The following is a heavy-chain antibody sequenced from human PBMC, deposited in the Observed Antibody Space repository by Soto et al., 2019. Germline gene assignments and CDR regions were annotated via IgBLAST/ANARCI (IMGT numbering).Heavy chain of an antibody. J-gene: IGHJ6*02. CDR2: INAGNGNT. Sequence: QVQLVQSGAEVKKPGASVKVSCKASGYTFTSYAMHWVRQAPGQSLEWMGWINAGNGNTKYSQKFQGRVTITRDTSASTAYMELSSLRSEDTAVYYCARRVRRWYLYGMDVWGQGTTVTVSS. CDR3: ARRVRRWYLYGMDV. D-gene: IGHD6-13*01. V-gene: IGHV1-3*01. CDR1: GYTFTSYA.